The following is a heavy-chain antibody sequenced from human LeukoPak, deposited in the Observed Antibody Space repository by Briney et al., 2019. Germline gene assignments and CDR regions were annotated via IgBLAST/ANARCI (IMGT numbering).Heavy chain of an antibody. J-gene: IGHJ4*02. CDR3: ARDADGNTDH. V-gene: IGHV3-48*04. Sequence: PGGSLRLSCAASGFTFDPYAMNWVRLAPGKGLQWVAYISWDSSTIHYSDSVRGRFTISRDNAKNSLYLQMNSLRVEDTAVYYCARDADGNTDHWGQGTLVTVSS. CDR2: ISWDSSTI. CDR1: GFTFDPYA.